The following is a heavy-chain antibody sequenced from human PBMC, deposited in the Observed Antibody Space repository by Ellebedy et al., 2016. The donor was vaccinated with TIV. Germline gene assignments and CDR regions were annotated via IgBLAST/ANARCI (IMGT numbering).Heavy chain of an antibody. V-gene: IGHV3-7*04. CDR3: WGVYTGSYFWAFDI. CDR1: GFIFSRYW. CDR2: IKQDGSET. J-gene: IGHJ3*02. D-gene: IGHD1-26*01. Sequence: GGSLRLXXAASGFIFSRYWMSWVRQAPGKGLEWVANIKQDGSETYYVDSVKGRFTISRDNAKNSLYLEMNSLRAEDTAVYYCWGVYTGSYFWAFDIWGQGTLVTVSS.